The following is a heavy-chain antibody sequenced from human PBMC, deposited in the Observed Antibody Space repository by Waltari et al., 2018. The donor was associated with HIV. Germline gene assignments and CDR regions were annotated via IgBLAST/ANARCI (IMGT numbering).Heavy chain of an antibody. CDR1: GGSISSSSYC. D-gene: IGHD3-10*01. Sequence: QLQLQESGPGLVKPPETLSLTCTVSGGSISSSSYCWGWIRQPPGKGLEWIGSIHYGGSTYYNPSLKSRVTIAVDTSKNQFSLKLSSVAAADTAIYYCARHQRRRSISTVREGICWFDPWGQGTLVTVSS. J-gene: IGHJ5*02. V-gene: IGHV4-39*01. CDR2: IHYGGST. CDR3: ARHQRRRSISTVREGICWFDP.